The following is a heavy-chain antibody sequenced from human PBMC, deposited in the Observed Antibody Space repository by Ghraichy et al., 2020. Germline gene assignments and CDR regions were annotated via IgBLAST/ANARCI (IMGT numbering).Heavy chain of an antibody. CDR3: ARQIVGATGFDY. V-gene: IGHV4-4*09. CDR2: IYTSGST. Sequence: SETLSLTCTVSGGSISSYYWSWIRQPPGKGLEWIGYIYTSGSTNYNPSLKSRVTISVDTSKNQFSLKLSSVTAADTAVYYCARQIVGATGFDYWGQGTLVTVSS. CDR1: GGSISSYY. D-gene: IGHD1-26*01. J-gene: IGHJ4*02.